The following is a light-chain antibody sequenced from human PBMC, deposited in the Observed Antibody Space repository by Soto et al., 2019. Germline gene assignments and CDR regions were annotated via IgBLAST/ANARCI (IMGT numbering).Light chain of an antibody. CDR1: SSDVGLYNY. J-gene: IGLJ1*01. CDR2: EVS. CDR3: TSYTTTTLEV. Sequence: QSALTQPASVSGSPGQSITISCTGTSSDVGLYNYVSWYQQHPGKAPKLMIYEVSNRPSGVSNRFSASKSGNTASLTISGLQAEEEADYYCTSYTTTTLEVFGTGTKVTVL. V-gene: IGLV2-14*01.